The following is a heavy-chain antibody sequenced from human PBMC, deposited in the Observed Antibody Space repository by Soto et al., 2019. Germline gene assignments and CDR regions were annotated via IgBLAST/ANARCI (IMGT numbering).Heavy chain of an antibody. V-gene: IGHV5-51*01. CDR2: IYPGDSDT. D-gene: IGHD3-22*01. CDR3: ARHRQDDSSGYYYFDAFDI. J-gene: IGHJ3*02. CDR1: GYSFTSYW. Sequence: GESLKISGKGSGYSFTSYWIVWVRQMPGKGLEWMGIIYPGDSDTRYSPSFQGQVTISADKSISTPYLQWSSLKASDTAMYYWARHRQDDSSGYYYFDAFDIWGQGTMVTVS.